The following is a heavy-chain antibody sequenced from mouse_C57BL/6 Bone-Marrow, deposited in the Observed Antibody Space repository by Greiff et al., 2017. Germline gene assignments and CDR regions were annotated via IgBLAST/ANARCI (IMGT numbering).Heavy chain of an antibody. D-gene: IGHD1-1*01. CDR2: IYPSDSET. V-gene: IGHV1-61*01. Sequence: QVQLKQPGAELVRPGSSVKLSCKASGYTFTSYWMDWVKQRPGQGLEWIGNIYPSDSETHYNQKFKDKATLTVDKSSSTAYIQLSSLTSEDSAVYYCARDYGSSSSYWYFDVWGTGTTVTVAS. CDR1: GYTFTSYW. CDR3: ARDYGSSSSYWYFDV. J-gene: IGHJ1*03.